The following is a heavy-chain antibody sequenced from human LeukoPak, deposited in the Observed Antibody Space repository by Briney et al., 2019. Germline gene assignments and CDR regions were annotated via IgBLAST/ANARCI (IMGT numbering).Heavy chain of an antibody. CDR1: GYSFTSYW. D-gene: IGHD2-15*01. J-gene: IGHJ4*02. CDR2: TYPGGYDT. CDR3: ARLFCSGGTCYIGVDY. V-gene: IGHV5-51*01. Sequence: KAGESLKISCKASGYSFTSYWLAWVRQMPGKGLEWMGITYPGGYDTSYSPSFQGQVTISADKSISTAYLQWSSLKASDTAMYYCARLFCSGGTCYIGVDYWGQGTLVTVSS.